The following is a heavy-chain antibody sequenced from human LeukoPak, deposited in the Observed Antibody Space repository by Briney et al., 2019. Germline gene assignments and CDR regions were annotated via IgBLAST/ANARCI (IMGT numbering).Heavy chain of an antibody. V-gene: IGHV3-53*01. Sequence: PGGSLRLSCGASGFTFSNFAMNWVRQAPGKGLEWVSVTDSGGSTYYADSVKGRFTISRDNSKNTLYLQMNSLRAEDTAVYYCARAGWLAPVFDYWGQGTLVTVSS. J-gene: IGHJ4*02. D-gene: IGHD6-19*01. CDR3: ARAGWLAPVFDY. CDR1: GFTFSNFA. CDR2: TDSGGST.